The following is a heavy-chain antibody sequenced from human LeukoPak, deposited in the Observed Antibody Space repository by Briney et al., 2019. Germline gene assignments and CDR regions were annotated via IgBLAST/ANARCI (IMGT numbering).Heavy chain of an antibody. CDR2: INHSGTT. J-gene: IGHJ4*02. V-gene: IGHV4-34*01. CDR3: ARGKYDSGGYYLDY. CDR1: GESFSGYY. Sequence: SETLSLTCAVYGESFSGYYWSLIRQPPGKGLTWIGEINHSGTTNYNPSLKSRVTISLDTSKSQFSLMLSSVTAADTAVYYCARGKYDSGGYYLDYWGQGTLVTVSS. D-gene: IGHD3-22*01.